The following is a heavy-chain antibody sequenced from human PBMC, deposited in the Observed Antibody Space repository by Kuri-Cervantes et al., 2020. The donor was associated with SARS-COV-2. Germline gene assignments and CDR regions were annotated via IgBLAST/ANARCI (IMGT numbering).Heavy chain of an antibody. D-gene: IGHD3-3*01. CDR1: GFTFSSYG. CDR2: ISYDGSNK. CDR3: AKDLLLYYNYYYGMDV. J-gene: IGHJ6*02. V-gene: IGHV3-30*18. Sequence: GESLKISCAASGFTFSSYGMHWVRQAPGKGLEWVAVISYDGSNKYYADSVKGQFTISRDNSKNTLYLQMNSLRAEDTAVYYCAKDLLLYYNYYYGMDVWGQGTTVTVSS.